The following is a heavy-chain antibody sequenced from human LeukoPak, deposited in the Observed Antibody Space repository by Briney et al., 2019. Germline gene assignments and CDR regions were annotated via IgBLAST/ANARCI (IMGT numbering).Heavy chain of an antibody. CDR1: GFTFSSYS. D-gene: IGHD3-9*01. V-gene: IGHV3-21*01. Sequence: PGGSLRLSCAASGFTFSSYSMNWVRQAPGKGLEWVSSISSSSSYICYADSVKGRSTISRDNAKNSLYLQMNSLRAEDTAVYYCARMGDILTGYPVDYWGQGTLVTVSS. J-gene: IGHJ4*02. CDR3: ARMGDILTGYPVDY. CDR2: ISSSSSYI.